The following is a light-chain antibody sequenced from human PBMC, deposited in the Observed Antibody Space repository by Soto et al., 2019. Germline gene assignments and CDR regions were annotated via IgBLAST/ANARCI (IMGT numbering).Light chain of an antibody. CDR3: QSGWV. J-gene: IGLJ3*02. CDR2: DNN. V-gene: IGLV1-40*01. CDR1: SSNIGAGYG. Sequence: QSVLTQPPSVSGAPGQRVTISCTGSSSNIGAGYGVHWYQQLPGTAPKRLIYDNNNRPSGVPDRFSGSKSGTSASLAITGLQAEAEADYYGQSGWVFGGGTKLTVL.